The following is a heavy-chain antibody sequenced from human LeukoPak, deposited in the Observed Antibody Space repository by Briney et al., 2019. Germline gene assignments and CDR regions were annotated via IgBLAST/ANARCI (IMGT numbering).Heavy chain of an antibody. D-gene: IGHD4-17*01. CDR3: ARGPYGGNSEVGTKINWYFDL. J-gene: IGHJ2*01. CDR1: GYTFTGYY. Sequence: ASVKVSCKASGYTFTGYYMHWVRQAPGQGLEWMGWINPNSGGTNYAQKFQGRVTMTRDTSISTAYMELSRLRSDDTAVYYCARGPYGGNSEVGTKINWYFDLWGRGTLVTVSS. V-gene: IGHV1-2*02. CDR2: INPNSGGT.